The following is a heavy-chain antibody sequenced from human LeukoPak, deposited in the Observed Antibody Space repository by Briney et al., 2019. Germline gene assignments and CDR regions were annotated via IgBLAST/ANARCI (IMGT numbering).Heavy chain of an antibody. V-gene: IGHV4-34*01. CDR2: INHSGST. J-gene: IGHJ4*02. D-gene: IGHD3-10*01. CDR1: GGSFSGYY. CDR3: ARVGADGSGFLFDY. Sequence: PSETLSLTCAVYGGSFSGYYWSWIRQPPGKGLEWIGEINHSGSTNYNPSLKSRVPISVDTSKNQFSLKLSSVTAADTAVYYCARVGADGSGFLFDYWGQGTLVTVSS.